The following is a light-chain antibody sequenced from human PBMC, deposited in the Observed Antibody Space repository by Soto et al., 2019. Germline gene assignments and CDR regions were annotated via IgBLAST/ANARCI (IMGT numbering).Light chain of an antibody. Sequence: DIQMTQSPSTLSASVGDRVTITCRASQSIGTWLAWYQQKPGKAPKLLIYDASTLESGVPSRFSGSGSGTEFTLIISSLQTDDFATYYCQQYDTYSMYTFGQGTKLEIK. CDR2: DAS. CDR1: QSIGTW. J-gene: IGKJ2*01. V-gene: IGKV1-5*01. CDR3: QQYDTYSMYT.